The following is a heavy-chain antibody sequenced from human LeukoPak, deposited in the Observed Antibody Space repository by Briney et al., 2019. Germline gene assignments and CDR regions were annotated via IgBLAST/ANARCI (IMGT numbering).Heavy chain of an antibody. J-gene: IGHJ4*02. CDR1: GFTFRTYT. Sequence: GGSLRLSCAASGFTFRTYTMHWVRQAPGKGLQWVSSISSSSSYIYYEDSVKGRFTISRDNAKNSLYLQMNSLRAEDTALYYCAKDYYGSGSYYSNWGQGTLVTVSS. CDR2: ISSSSSYI. V-gene: IGHV3-21*04. D-gene: IGHD3-10*01. CDR3: AKDYYGSGSYYSN.